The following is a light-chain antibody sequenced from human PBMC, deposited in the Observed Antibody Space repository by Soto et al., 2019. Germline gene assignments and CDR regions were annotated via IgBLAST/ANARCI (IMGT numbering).Light chain of an antibody. CDR1: QSLLHGSNNY. Sequence: EIVMTQSPLSLPVTPGESASISCRSSQSLLHGSNNYLDWYLQKPGQSPQLLIHMNSNRASGVPDRFSGSGSGTDFTLTINRLEPEDFAVYFCQQYGDMWTFGQGTKVDIK. CDR2: MNS. J-gene: IGKJ1*01. CDR3: QQYGDMWT. V-gene: IGKV2-28*01.